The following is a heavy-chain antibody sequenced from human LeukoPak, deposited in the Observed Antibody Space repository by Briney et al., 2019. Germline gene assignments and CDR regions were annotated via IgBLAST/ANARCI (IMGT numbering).Heavy chain of an antibody. CDR3: ARGPRAAADDY. CDR2: INAGNGNT. V-gene: IGHV1-3*01. D-gene: IGHD6-13*01. CDR1: GDTFTSYA. J-gene: IGHJ4*02. Sequence: ASVKVSCKASGDTFTSYAMHWVRQAPGQRLERMGWINAGNGNTKYSQKFQGRVTITRDTSASTAYMELSSLRSEDTAVYYCARGPRAAADDYWGQGTLVTVSS.